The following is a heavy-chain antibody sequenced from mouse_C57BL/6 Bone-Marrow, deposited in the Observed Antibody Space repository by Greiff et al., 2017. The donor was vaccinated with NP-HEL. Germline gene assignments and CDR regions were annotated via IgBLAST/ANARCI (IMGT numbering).Heavy chain of an antibody. CDR1: GFNIKDDY. Sequence: EVKLQESGAELVRPGASVKLSCTASGFNIKDDYMHWVKQRPEQGLEWIGWIDPENGDTEYASKFQGKATITADTSSNTAYLQLSSLTSEDTAVYYCTTCYGYASFAYWGQGTLVTVSA. J-gene: IGHJ3*01. V-gene: IGHV14-4*01. D-gene: IGHD2-2*01. CDR3: TTCYGYASFAY. CDR2: IDPENGDT.